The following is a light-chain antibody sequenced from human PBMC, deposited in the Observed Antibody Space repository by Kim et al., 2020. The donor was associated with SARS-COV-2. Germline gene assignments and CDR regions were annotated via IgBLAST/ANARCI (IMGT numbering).Light chain of an antibody. Sequence: SYELTQPPSVSVAPGKAATITRGGYNIGSQRVPWYQQRPGQAPALVIYYNSVRPSGIPERFSGSISGNTATLTISRVEAGDEAAYYCQAWDFGSDHWVFG. CDR3: QAWDFGSDHWV. V-gene: IGLV3-21*04. J-gene: IGLJ3*02. CDR1: NIGSQR. CDR2: YNS.